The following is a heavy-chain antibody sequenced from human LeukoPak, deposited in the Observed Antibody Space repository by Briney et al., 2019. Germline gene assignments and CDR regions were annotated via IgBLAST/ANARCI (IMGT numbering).Heavy chain of an antibody. V-gene: IGHV3-23*01. J-gene: IGHJ3*02. Sequence: PGGSLRLSCAASGFTFSDAWMSWVRQAPGKGLEWVSAISGSGGSTYYADAVKGRFTISRANSKNTLYLQMNSLRAEDTAVYYCAKDIPTMGRAFDIWGQGTMVTVSS. CDR2: ISGSGGST. CDR3: AKDIPTMGRAFDI. CDR1: GFTFSDAW. D-gene: IGHD3-10*01.